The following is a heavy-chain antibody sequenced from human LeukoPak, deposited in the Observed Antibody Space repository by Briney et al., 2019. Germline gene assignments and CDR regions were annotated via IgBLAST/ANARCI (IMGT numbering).Heavy chain of an antibody. CDR2: IYHSGST. J-gene: IGHJ5*02. V-gene: IGHV4-30-2*01. CDR3: ARGGEYLPKNWFDP. Sequence: SETLSLTCAVSGGSISSGSYSWSWIRQPPGKGLEWIGYIYHSGSTYYNPSLKSRVTISVDRSKNQFSLKVSSVTAADTAVYYCARGGEYLPKNWFDPWSQGTLVTVSS. CDR1: GGSISSGSYS. D-gene: IGHD3-10*01.